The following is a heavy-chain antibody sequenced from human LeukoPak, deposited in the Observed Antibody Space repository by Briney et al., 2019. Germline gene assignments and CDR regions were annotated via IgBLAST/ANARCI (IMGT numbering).Heavy chain of an antibody. J-gene: IGHJ4*02. V-gene: IGHV3-30-3*01. D-gene: IGHD4-17*01. CDR2: ISYDGSNK. CDR3: ASGGPIIDDYGDQRPFDY. Sequence: HPGGSLRLSCAASGFTFSSYAMHWVRQAPGKGLEWVAVISYDGSNKYYADSVKGRFTISRDNSKNTLYLQMNSLRAEDTAVYYCASGGPIIDDYGDQRPFDYWGQGTLVTVSS. CDR1: GFTFSSYA.